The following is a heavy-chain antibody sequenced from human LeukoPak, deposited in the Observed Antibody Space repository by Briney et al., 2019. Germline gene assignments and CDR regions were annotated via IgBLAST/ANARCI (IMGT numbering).Heavy chain of an antibody. CDR1: GGSISSYY. CDR2: IYYSGST. Sequence: SETLSLTCTVSGGSISSYYWSWIRQPPGKGLEWIGYIYYSGSTNYDPSLKSRVTISVDTSKNQFSLKLSSVTAADTAVYYCAREIRDYYGSGSYYFDYWGQGTLVTVSS. D-gene: IGHD3-10*01. CDR3: AREIRDYYGSGSYYFDY. V-gene: IGHV4-59*01. J-gene: IGHJ4*02.